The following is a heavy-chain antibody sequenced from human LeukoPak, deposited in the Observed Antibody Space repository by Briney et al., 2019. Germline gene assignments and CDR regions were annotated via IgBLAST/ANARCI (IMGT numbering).Heavy chain of an antibody. D-gene: IGHD2-21*02. V-gene: IGHV4-59*01. Sequence: SETLSLTCTVSGSSISNYYWSWIRQPPGKGLEWIGYIYYSGSTNYNPSLKSRVTISVDTSKNQFSLRLSSVTAADTAVYYCARDGGYCGGDCYFYWGQGTLVTVSS. CDR3: ARDGGYCGGDCYFY. J-gene: IGHJ4*02. CDR2: IYYSGST. CDR1: GSSISNYY.